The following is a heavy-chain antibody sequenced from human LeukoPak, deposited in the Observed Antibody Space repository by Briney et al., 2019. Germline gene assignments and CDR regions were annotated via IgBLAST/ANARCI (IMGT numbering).Heavy chain of an antibody. J-gene: IGHJ4*02. CDR2: INPNSGGT. Sequence: ASVKVSCKASGYTFTDYYMHWVRQAPGQGLEWMRWINPNSGGTNYAQKFQGRVTMTRDTSINTAYMELSRLRSDDTAVYYCARDPSTYEEQLAFDYWGQGTLVTVSS. CDR3: ARDPSTYEEQLAFDY. CDR1: GYTFTDYY. D-gene: IGHD3-3*01. V-gene: IGHV1-2*02.